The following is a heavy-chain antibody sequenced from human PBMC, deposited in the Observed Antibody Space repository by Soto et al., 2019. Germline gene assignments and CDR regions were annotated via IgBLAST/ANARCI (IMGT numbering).Heavy chain of an antibody. J-gene: IGHJ5*02. CDR3: ARGRYYDFWSGYYTEFDP. CDR2: IIPIFGTA. V-gene: IGHV1-69*01. Sequence: SVKGSCKAAGGSYSSDAISWVRQDNKKGLEWMGGIIPIFGTANYAQKFQGRVTITADESTSTAYMELSSLRSEDTAVYYCARGRYYDFWSGYYTEFDPWXQGTLVTVSS. CDR1: GGSYSSDA. D-gene: IGHD3-3*01.